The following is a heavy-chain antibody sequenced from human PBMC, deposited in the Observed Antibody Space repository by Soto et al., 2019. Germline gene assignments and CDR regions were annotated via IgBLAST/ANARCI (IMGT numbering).Heavy chain of an antibody. V-gene: IGHV4-59*01. CDR1: SGSISSYY. CDR2: IFYSGST. Sequence: PSETLSLTCTVSSGSISSYYWSWIRQPPGRGLEWIGHIFYSGSTNYNPALKSRVTISVDTSKSQFSLKLSSVTAADTAVYYCAKDSGYNYGYFRWFDPWGQGTLVTVSS. D-gene: IGHD5-18*01. CDR3: AKDSGYNYGYFRWFDP. J-gene: IGHJ5*02.